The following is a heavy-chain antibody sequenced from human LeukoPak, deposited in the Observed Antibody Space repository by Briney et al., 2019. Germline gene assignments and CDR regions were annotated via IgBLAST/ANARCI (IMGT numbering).Heavy chain of an antibody. CDR3: AKDFSSTWYSAFDI. CDR2: IKHDGSEK. D-gene: IGHD6-13*01. Sequence: PGGSLRLSCAASGFIFTGYFMSWVRQAPGKGLEWVASIKHDGSEKYYVDSVRGRFTISRDNSKNTLYLQMSSLRAEDTAVYYCAKDFSSTWYSAFDIWGQGTMVTVSS. V-gene: IGHV3-7*03. J-gene: IGHJ3*02. CDR1: GFIFTGYF.